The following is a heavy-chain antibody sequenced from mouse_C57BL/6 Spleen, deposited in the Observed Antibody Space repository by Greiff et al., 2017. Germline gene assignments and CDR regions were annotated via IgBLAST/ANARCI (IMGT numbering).Heavy chain of an antibody. CDR1: GFTFSDYG. Sequence: DVMLVESGGGLVKPGGSLKLSCAASGFTFSDYGMHWVRQAPEKGLEWVAYISSGSSTIYYADTVQGRFTISRDNAKNALFLQMTSLRSEDTAMYYCARGTTVVVDYWGQGTTLTVSS. CDR3: ARGTTVVVDY. V-gene: IGHV5-17*01. J-gene: IGHJ2*01. CDR2: ISSGSSTI. D-gene: IGHD1-1*01.